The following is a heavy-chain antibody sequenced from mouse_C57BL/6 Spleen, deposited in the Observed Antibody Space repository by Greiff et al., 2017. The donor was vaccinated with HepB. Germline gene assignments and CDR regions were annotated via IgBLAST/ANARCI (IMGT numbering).Heavy chain of an antibody. CDR2: ISYDGSN. J-gene: IGHJ3*01. CDR1: GYSITSGYY. D-gene: IGHD2-4*01. Sequence: EVKLMESGPGLVKPSQSLSLTCSVTGYSITSGYYWNWIRQFPGNKLEWMGYISYDGSNNYNPSLKNRIAITRDTSKNQFFLKLNSVTTEDTATYYCARDRYYDYDGGFAYWGQGTLVTVSA. CDR3: ARDRYYDYDGGFAY. V-gene: IGHV3-6*01.